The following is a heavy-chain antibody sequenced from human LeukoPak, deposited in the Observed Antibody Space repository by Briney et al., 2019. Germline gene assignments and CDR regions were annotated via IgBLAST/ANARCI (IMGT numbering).Heavy chain of an antibody. D-gene: IGHD6-13*01. V-gene: IGHV1-8*01. Sequence: ASVKVSCKASAYTFTSYDINWVRQATGQGLEWMGWMNPNSGNTGYAQKFQGRVTMTRNTSISTAYMELSSLRSEDTAVYYCARQFRYSSSWYVIGYWGQGTLVTVSS. CDR3: ARQFRYSSSWYVIGY. CDR1: AYTFTSYD. J-gene: IGHJ4*02. CDR2: MNPNSGNT.